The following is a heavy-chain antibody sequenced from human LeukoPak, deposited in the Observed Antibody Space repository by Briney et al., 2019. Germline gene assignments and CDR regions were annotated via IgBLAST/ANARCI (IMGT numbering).Heavy chain of an antibody. D-gene: IGHD4-23*01. V-gene: IGHV3-53*01. CDR3: ARESDYGGNSNYFDY. CDR1: GFTVSSNY. Sequence: GGSLRLSCAASGFTVSSNYISWVRQAPGKGLEWVSVIYSGGSTYYADSVKGRFTISRDDSKNTLYLQMNSLRAEDTAVYYCARESDYGGNSNYFDYWGQGTLVTVSS. J-gene: IGHJ4*02. CDR2: IYSGGST.